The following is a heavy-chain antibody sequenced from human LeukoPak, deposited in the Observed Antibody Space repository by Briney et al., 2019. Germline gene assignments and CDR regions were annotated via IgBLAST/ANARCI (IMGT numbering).Heavy chain of an antibody. Sequence: GGFLRLSCAASGFTFSSYAMHWVRQAPGKGLEWVAVISYDGSNKYYADSVKGRFTISRDNSKNTLYLQMNSLRAEDTAVYFCARGSTGPRGQGTLVTVSS. CDR2: ISYDGSNK. V-gene: IGHV3-30*04. J-gene: IGHJ5*02. CDR1: GFTFSSYA. CDR3: ARGSTGP.